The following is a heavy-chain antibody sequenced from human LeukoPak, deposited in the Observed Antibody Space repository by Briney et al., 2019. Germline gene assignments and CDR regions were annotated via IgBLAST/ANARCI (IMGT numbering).Heavy chain of an antibody. CDR1: GFTFSSYA. J-gene: IGHJ4*02. V-gene: IGHV3-23*01. CDR2: ISASGDST. CDR3: AKDEKGRGYSYGYYDY. Sequence: PGGSLRLSCAASGFTFSSYAMSWVRQAPGKGLEWVSTISASGDSTYSTDSVKGRFTIARDNCKHRLYLQMNSLRAEDTAVYYCAKDEKGRGYSYGYYDYWGQGTLVTVSS. D-gene: IGHD5-18*01.